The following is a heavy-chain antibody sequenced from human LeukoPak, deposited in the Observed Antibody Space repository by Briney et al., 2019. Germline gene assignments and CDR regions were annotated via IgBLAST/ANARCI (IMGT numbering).Heavy chain of an antibody. CDR1: GYTFTGYY. CDR3: ASESRIYYDSSGYYYYYYMDV. D-gene: IGHD3-22*01. V-gene: IGHV1-2*02. Sequence: GASVKVSCKASGYTFTGYYIHWVRQAPGQGLEWMGWINPNSGGTNYAQKFQGRVTMTRDTSISTAYMEVSRLRSDDTAVYYCASESRIYYDSSGYYYYYYMDVWGKGTTVTISS. CDR2: INPNSGGT. J-gene: IGHJ6*03.